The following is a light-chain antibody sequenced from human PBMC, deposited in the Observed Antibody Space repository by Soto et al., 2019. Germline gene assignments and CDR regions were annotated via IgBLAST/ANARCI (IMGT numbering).Light chain of an antibody. CDR1: QDIRND. CDR3: LQDNRYPPWT. Sequence: AIQMTQAPSSLSASVGDRVSITCRASQDIRNDLGWFHQKPGKAPKLLIYAASSLQTGFPSRFSGIGSGPDFTLTISRLQSEDFATYYCLQDNRYPPWTLGQGAEVDI. CDR2: AAS. J-gene: IGKJ1*01. V-gene: IGKV1-6*01.